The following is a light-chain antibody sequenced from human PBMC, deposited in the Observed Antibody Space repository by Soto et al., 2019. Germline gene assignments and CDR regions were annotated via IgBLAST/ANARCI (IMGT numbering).Light chain of an antibody. CDR2: GAS. CDR3: QQYGSSPPLT. Sequence: EIVLTQSPGTLSLSPGERATLSCRASQSVSSSYLAWYQQKPGQAPRLLIYGASSRATGIPDRFSGSGSGTDFTLTISRLEPDDFAVYYCQQYGSSPPLTFGGGNKVEIK. J-gene: IGKJ4*01. V-gene: IGKV3-20*01. CDR1: QSVSSSY.